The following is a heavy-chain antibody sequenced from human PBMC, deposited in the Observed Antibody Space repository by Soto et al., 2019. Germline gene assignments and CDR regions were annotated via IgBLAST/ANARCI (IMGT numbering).Heavy chain of an antibody. CDR2: IDNAGSSA. J-gene: IGHJ6*01. D-gene: IGHD1-26*01. Sequence: EVQLVESGGGLVQPGGSLRLSCAASGFTFSIYWMHWVRQAPGKGPVWVSRIDNAGSSARYADSVKGRFTISRDNAKNTVYLQMTSLRAEVTAVYYCTRVGGSVSGMDVWGQGTTVTVSS. CDR1: GFTFSIYW. V-gene: IGHV3-74*01. CDR3: TRVGGSVSGMDV.